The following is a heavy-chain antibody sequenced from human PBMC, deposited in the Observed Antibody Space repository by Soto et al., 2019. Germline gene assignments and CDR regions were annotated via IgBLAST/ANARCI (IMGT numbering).Heavy chain of an antibody. V-gene: IGHV3-48*01. CDR3: AREEYDFLSGRRVVAFDI. CDR1: GFTFNYYN. CDR2: ISSSGSTI. D-gene: IGHD3-3*01. J-gene: IGHJ3*02. Sequence: EVQLVESGGGLVQPGGSLRLSCAASGFTFNYYNMNWVRQAPGKGLEWVSHISSSGSTIYYADSVKGRFTISRDNAKNSIYLQMNSLRAEDTAVFYCAREEYDFLSGRRVVAFDIWGQGTIVTVSS.